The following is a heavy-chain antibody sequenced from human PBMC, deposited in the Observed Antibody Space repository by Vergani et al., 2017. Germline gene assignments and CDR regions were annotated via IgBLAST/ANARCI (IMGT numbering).Heavy chain of an antibody. Sequence: QVQLVQSGAEVKKPGASVKVSCKASGYTFTSYYMHWVRQAPGQGLEWMGIINPSGGSTSYAQKFQGRVTMTRDTSTSTVYMELSSLRADDTAVYYCARDREMATSFHYYYYIDVWGKGTTVTVSS. CDR3: ARDREMATSFHYYYYIDV. J-gene: IGHJ6*03. CDR1: GYTFTSYY. V-gene: IGHV1-46*01. CDR2: INPSGGST. D-gene: IGHD5-24*01.